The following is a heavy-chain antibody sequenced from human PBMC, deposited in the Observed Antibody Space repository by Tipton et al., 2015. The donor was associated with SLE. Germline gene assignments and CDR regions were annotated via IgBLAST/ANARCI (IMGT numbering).Heavy chain of an antibody. CDR3: ACDPEGGLFDN. Sequence: TLSLTCAVYGGSFSAYYWSWIRQPPGKGLEWIGEINHSGSTNYNPSLTSRVTISVDTSKNQFSLRLSSVTAADTAVYYCACDPEGGLFDNWGHGTLVSVSS. CDR1: GGSFSAYY. CDR2: INHSGST. D-gene: IGHD3-16*01. J-gene: IGHJ4*01. V-gene: IGHV4-34*01.